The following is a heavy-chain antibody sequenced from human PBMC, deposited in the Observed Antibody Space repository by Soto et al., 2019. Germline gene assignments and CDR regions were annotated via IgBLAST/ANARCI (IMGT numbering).Heavy chain of an antibody. D-gene: IGHD6-19*01. CDR3: AKHAWYSSDPFDY. Sequence: EVLLLESGGGLVQPGGSLRLSCAASGFTFSNYAMSWVRQAPGQGLEWVSISSGGGGTTYYADSVKGRFTISRDNSKNTVHLQINILRVEDTAVYYGAKHAWYSSDPFDYWGQGTLVAVSS. CDR2: SSGGGGTT. J-gene: IGHJ4*02. V-gene: IGHV3-23*01. CDR1: GFTFSNYA.